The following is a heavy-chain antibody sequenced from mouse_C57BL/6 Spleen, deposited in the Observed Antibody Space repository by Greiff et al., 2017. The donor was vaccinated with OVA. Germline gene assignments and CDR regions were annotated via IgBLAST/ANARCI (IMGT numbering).Heavy chain of an antibody. Sequence: VQLKQPGAELVMPGASVKLSCKASGYTFTSYWMHWVKQRPGQGLEWIGEIDPSDSYTNYNQKFKGKSTLTVDKSSSTAYMQLSSLTSEDSAVYYCALTSGFAYWGQGTLVTVSA. J-gene: IGHJ3*01. V-gene: IGHV1-69*01. CDR2: IDPSDSYT. CDR3: ALTSGFAY. CDR1: GYTFTSYW.